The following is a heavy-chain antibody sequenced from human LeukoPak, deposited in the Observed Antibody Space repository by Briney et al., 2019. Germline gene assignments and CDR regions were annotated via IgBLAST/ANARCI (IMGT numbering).Heavy chain of an antibody. CDR3: AREGPGYYDILTGYYSGWFDP. Sequence: GASVKVSCKASGYTFTSYGISWVRQAPGQGLEWMGWISAYNGNTNYAQKLQGRVTMTTDTSTSTAYMELRSLRSDDTAVYYCAREGPGYYDILTGYYSGWFDPWGQGTLVTVSS. CDR2: ISAYNGNT. V-gene: IGHV1-18*01. CDR1: GYTFTSYG. D-gene: IGHD3-9*01. J-gene: IGHJ5*02.